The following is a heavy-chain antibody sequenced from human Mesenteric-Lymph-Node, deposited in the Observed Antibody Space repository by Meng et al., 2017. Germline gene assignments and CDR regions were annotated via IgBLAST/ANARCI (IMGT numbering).Heavy chain of an antibody. V-gene: IGHV3-23*01. CDR3: AKVKGPSSDQAHFEF. CDR1: GFTFSTSA. J-gene: IGHJ4*02. D-gene: IGHD2-21*01. CDR2: ISPSGGLT. Sequence: GGSLRLSCVASGFTFSTSAINWVRQAPGKGLEWVSAISPSGGLTYYADSVKGRFTVSRDNSKNTLYLQMNSLRAEDTALYYCAKVKGPSSDQAHFEFWGQGTLVTVSS.